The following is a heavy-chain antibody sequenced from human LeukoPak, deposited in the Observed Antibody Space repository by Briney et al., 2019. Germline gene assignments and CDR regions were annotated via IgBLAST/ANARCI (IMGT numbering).Heavy chain of an antibody. D-gene: IGHD5-18*01. CDR3: ARHGAYRAMVIYYFDY. V-gene: IGHV4-39*01. CDR2: IYYSGST. J-gene: IGHJ4*02. CDR1: GGSISSSSYY. Sequence: PSETLSLTCTVSGGSISSSSYYWGWIRQPPGKGLEWIGSIYYSGSTYYNPSLKSRVTISVDTSKNQFSLKLSSVTAADTAVYYCARHGAYRAMVIYYFDYWGQGTLVTVSS.